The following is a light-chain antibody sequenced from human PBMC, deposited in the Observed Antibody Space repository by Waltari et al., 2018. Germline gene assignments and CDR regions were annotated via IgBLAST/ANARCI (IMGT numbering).Light chain of an antibody. J-gene: IGLJ3*02. CDR2: VTSDGSH. V-gene: IGLV4-69*01. CDR3: QTGGHGTWV. CDR1: SGHSNNI. Sequence: QLVVTQSPSASASLAASVKLTCTLSSGHSNNIIAWLQQRPEKGPRYLMKVTSDGSHIRGDEIPDRFSGSSSGAERYLTISSLQSEDEADYYCQTGGHGTWVFGGGTKLTVL.